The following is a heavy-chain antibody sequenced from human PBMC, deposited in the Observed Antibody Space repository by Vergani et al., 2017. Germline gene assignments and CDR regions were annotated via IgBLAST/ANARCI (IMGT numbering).Heavy chain of an antibody. Sequence: QVQLVQSGAEVKKPGSSVKVSCMASGGTFSNYTISWVRQAPGQGLEWMGRIIPIFGTAHYAQKFQGRVTITAAESTSTVYMELINLRSEDTAVYYCAXAGSVYDYSYFDYWGQGTLVTVSS. V-gene: IGHV1-69*13. J-gene: IGHJ4*02. CDR2: IIPIFGTA. CDR1: GGTFSNYT. D-gene: IGHD5/OR15-5a*01. CDR3: AXAGSVYDYSYFDY.